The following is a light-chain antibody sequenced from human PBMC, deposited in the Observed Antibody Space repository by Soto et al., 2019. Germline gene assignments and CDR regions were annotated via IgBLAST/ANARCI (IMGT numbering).Light chain of an antibody. CDR3: QQRLNWPPG. CDR1: QSVSSNY. V-gene: IGKV3D-20*02. J-gene: IGKJ1*01. Sequence: EIVLTQSPGTLSLSPGERATLSCRASQSVSSNYLAWYQQKPGQAPSLLIFRASSRATGIPDRFSGSGSGTDFTLTISDLEPADFGLYYCQQRLNWPPGFGQGTKV. CDR2: RAS.